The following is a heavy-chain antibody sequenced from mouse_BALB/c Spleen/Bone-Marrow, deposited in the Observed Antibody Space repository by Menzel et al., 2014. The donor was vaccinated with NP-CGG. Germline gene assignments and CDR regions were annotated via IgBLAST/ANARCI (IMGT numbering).Heavy chain of an antibody. CDR2: IYPSDSYT. CDR1: GYTFTSYW. J-gene: IGHJ2*01. Sequence: QVQLQQPGAELVRPGASVKLSCKASGYTFTSYWINWVKQRPGQGLEWIGNIYPSDSYTNYNQKFKDKATLTVDKSSSTAYKQLSSPTSEDSAVYYCTRSGGYYFDYWGQGTTLTVSS. CDR3: TRSGGYYFDY. V-gene: IGHV1-69*02.